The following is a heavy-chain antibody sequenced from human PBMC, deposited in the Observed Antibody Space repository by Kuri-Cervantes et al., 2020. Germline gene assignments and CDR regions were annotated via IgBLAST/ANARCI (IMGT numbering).Heavy chain of an antibody. CDR3: ARHHWYSSGWYPNWFDP. D-gene: IGHD6-19*01. Sequence: SETLSLTCTVSGGSISSYYWGWIRQPPGKGLEWIGSIYYSGSTYYNPSLKSRVTISVDTSKNQFSLKLSSVTAADTAVYYCARHHWYSSGWYPNWFDPWGQGTLVTVSS. CDR2: IYYSGST. J-gene: IGHJ5*02. V-gene: IGHV4-39*01. CDR1: GGSISSYY.